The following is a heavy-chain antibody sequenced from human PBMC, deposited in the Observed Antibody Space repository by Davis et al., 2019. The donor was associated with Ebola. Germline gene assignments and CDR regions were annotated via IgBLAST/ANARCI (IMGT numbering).Heavy chain of an antibody. CDR1: GFTFSSYA. V-gene: IGHV3-30*04. Sequence: PGGSLRLSCAASGFTFSSYAMHWVRQAPGKGLEWVAVISYDGSNKYYADSVKGRFTISRDNSKNTLYLQMNSLRAEDTAVYYCARDRGDSSGYYYFDYWGRGTLVTVSS. CDR2: ISYDGSNK. J-gene: IGHJ4*02. D-gene: IGHD3-22*01. CDR3: ARDRGDSSGYYYFDY.